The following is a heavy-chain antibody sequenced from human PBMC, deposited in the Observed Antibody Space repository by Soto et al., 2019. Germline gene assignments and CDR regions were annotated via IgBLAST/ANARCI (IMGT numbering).Heavy chain of an antibody. CDR3: ATYKSNWFYYGMDV. D-gene: IGHD6-13*01. J-gene: IGHJ6*02. CDR1: RFTFSSYT. Sequence: PWGTLRLSCAASRFTFSSYTMNWVRQAPGKGLEWVSSINTPSSVINYADSVKGRFTISRDNAKNSLYLQMSSLRAEDTAVYYCATYKSNWFYYGMDVWGQGTTVTVS. V-gene: IGHV3-21*06. CDR2: INTPSSVI.